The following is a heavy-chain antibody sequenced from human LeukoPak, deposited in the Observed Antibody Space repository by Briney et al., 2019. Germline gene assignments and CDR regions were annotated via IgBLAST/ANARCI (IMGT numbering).Heavy chain of an antibody. D-gene: IGHD1-7*01. V-gene: IGHV3-21*01. CDR1: GFTFSSYS. CDR3: ARGYNWNYAPLYYYYYIDV. J-gene: IGHJ6*03. CDR2: ISSSSSYI. Sequence: KPGGSLRLSCAASGFTFSSYSMNWVRQAPGKGLEWVSSISSSSSYIYYADSVKGRFTISRDNAKNSLYLQMNSLRAEATAVYYCARGYNWNYAPLYYYYYIDVWGKGTTVTVSS.